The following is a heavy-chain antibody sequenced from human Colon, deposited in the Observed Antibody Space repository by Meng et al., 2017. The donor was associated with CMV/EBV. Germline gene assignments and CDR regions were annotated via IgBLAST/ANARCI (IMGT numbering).Heavy chain of an antibody. CDR3: TKGWEMAFEI. J-gene: IGHJ3*02. CDR2: IHYEGRYK. V-gene: IGHV3-30*02. Sequence: GGSLRLSCKTSGYSFTTQWIGWVRQAPGKGLEWVAFIHYEGRYKYYADSVEGRFTISRDNSRNTLHLQMSRLTVEDTAEYYCTKGWEMAFEIWGQGTTVTVSS. D-gene: IGHD1-26*01. CDR1: GYSFTTQW.